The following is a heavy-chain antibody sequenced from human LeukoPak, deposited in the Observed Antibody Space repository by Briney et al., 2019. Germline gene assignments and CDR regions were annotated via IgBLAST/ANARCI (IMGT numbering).Heavy chain of an antibody. Sequence: PGGSLRLSCAASGFTFTDFYMSWIRQAPGKGLEWISYISSSVGSIYYADSVKGRFTISRDNAKNSLYLQMNSLRAEDTAVYYCASHDYGVHFDYWGQGTLVTVSS. CDR1: GFTFTDFY. CDR3: ASHDYGVHFDY. J-gene: IGHJ4*02. CDR2: ISSSVGSI. V-gene: IGHV3-11*04. D-gene: IGHD4-17*01.